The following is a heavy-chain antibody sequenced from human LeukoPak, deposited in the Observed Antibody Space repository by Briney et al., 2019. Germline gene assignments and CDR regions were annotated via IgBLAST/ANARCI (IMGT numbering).Heavy chain of an antibody. V-gene: IGHV1-2*02. Sequence: GASVKVSCKASGYTFTGYYMHWVRQAPGQGLEWMGWINPNSGGTNYAQKFQGRVTMTRDTSISTAYMELSRLRSDDTAVYYYARGADEPELGIHFDYWGQGTLVTVSS. J-gene: IGHJ4*02. CDR2: INPNSGGT. D-gene: IGHD7-27*01. CDR3: ARGADEPELGIHFDY. CDR1: GYTFTGYY.